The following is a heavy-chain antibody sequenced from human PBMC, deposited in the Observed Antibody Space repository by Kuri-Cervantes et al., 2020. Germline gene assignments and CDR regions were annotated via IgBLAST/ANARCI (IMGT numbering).Heavy chain of an antibody. V-gene: IGHV3-30-3*02. CDR3: AKFRGTGWYTLFDY. D-gene: IGHD6-19*01. CDR2: ISYDGSNK. Sequence: GESLKISCAASGFTFSNFAMHWVRQAPGKGLEWVAVISYDGSNKYYADSVKGRFTISRDNSENTLYLQMNSLRAEDTAVYYCAKFRGTGWYTLFDYWGQGTLVTVSS. J-gene: IGHJ4*02. CDR1: GFTFSNFA.